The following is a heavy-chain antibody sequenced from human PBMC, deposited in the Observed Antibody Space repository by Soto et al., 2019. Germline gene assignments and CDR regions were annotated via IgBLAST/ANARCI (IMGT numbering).Heavy chain of an antibody. CDR3: ASMAIVIVPTAPGPRPFDM. CDR1: GDTFSRYT. V-gene: IGHV1-69*08. D-gene: IGHD2-2*03. Sequence: SVKVSCKTSGDTFSRYTVNWVRQAPGQGLEWMGRINPILGTANYAQEFQGRVTITADKATSTAYMELTSLRSEDTAVYYCASMAIVIVPTAPGPRPFDMWGQGTMVTVSS. CDR2: INPILGTA. J-gene: IGHJ3*02.